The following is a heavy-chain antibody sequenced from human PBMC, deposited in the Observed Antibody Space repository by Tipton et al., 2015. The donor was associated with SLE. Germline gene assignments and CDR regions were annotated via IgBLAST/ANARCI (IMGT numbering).Heavy chain of an antibody. CDR1: GGSISSSDYY. J-gene: IGHJ6*03. Sequence: TLSLTCTVSGGSISSSDYYWGWIRQPPGKGLEWIGSIYYSGSTYYNSSLKSRVTISVDTSKNQFSLNLNSVTAADTAVYYCARINVPTAMDFYYYYMDVWGNGTTVTVSS. D-gene: IGHD2-2*01. V-gene: IGHV4-39*07. CDR3: ARINVPTAMDFYYYYMDV. CDR2: IYYSGST.